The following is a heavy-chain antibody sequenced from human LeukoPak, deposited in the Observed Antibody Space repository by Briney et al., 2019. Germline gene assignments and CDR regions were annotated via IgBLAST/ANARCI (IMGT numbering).Heavy chain of an antibody. CDR1: GYTFTSYD. CDR3: ARLHSSGWYGGDAFDI. Sequence: GASVKVSCKASGYTFTSYDINWVRQATGQGLEWMGWMNPNSGNTGYAQKFQGKVTMTRSTSISTAYMELSSLRSEDTAVYYCARLHSSGWYGGDAFDIWGQGTMVTVSS. CDR2: MNPNSGNT. J-gene: IGHJ3*02. V-gene: IGHV1-8*01. D-gene: IGHD6-19*01.